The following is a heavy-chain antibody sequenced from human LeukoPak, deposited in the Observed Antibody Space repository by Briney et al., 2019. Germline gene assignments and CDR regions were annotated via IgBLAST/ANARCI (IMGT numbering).Heavy chain of an antibody. CDR3: ARVASVAGARLNAFDI. CDR2: FYYAGNT. Sequence: SETLSLTCTVSGGSISRDYWSWIRQPPGKGLEWIGYFYYAGNTNYNPSLKSRVTISVDTSKNQFSLKLSSVTAADTAVYYCARVASVAGARLNAFDIWGQGTMVTVSS. D-gene: IGHD6-19*01. J-gene: IGHJ3*02. CDR1: GGSISRDY. V-gene: IGHV4-59*01.